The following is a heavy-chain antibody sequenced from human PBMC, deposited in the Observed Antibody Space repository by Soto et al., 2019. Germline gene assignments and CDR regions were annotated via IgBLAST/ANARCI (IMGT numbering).Heavy chain of an antibody. CDR1: GYTFISYY. CDR3: ARPITMVRGGPFGY. Sequence: ASVKVSCKAFGYTFISYYIHWVRQAPGQGLECMGVINPSGGTTYYAQEFQGRVTMTSDTSTSKVYMELRSLTSEDTAVYYCARPITMVRGGPFGYWGQGTPVTVSS. D-gene: IGHD3-10*01. V-gene: IGHV1-46*01. CDR2: INPSGGTT. J-gene: IGHJ4*02.